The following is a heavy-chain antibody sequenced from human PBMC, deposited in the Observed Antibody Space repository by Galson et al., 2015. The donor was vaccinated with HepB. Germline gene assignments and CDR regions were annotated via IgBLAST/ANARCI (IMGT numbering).Heavy chain of an antibody. CDR1: GFTFSSYA. J-gene: IGHJ1*01. CDR2: ISGSGGST. V-gene: IGHV3-23*01. CDR3: AKVSYPGIAEYFQH. D-gene: IGHD6-13*01. Sequence: SLRLSCAASGFTFSSYAMSWVRQAPGKGLEWVSAISGSGGSTYYADSVKGRFTISRGNSKNTLFLQMNSLRAEDTAVYYCAKVSYPGIAEYFQHWGQGTLVTVSS.